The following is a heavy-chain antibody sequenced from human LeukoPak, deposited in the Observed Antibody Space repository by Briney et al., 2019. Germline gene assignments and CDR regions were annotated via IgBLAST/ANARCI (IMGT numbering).Heavy chain of an antibody. J-gene: IGHJ1*01. CDR3: ARAGYSMDTEYFQH. V-gene: IGHV3-48*03. Sequence: QPGGSLRLSCAASGFTFSSYAMHWVRQTPGKGLEWVSYISNSGTAIYYADSVKGRFTISRDNAKSSLYLQMNSLRAEDTAVYYCARAGYSMDTEYFQHWGQGTLVTVSS. CDR1: GFTFSSYA. CDR2: ISNSGTAI. D-gene: IGHD5-18*01.